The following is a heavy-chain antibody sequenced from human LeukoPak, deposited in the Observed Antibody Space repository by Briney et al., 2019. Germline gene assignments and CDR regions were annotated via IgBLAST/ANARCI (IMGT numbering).Heavy chain of an antibody. Sequence: GGSLRLSCAASGFAFSSYSMNWVRQAPGKGLEWVSSISSSSSYIYYADSVKGRFTISRDNAKNSLYLQMNSLRAEDTAVYYCASSYCSSTSCYTVFWFDPWGQGTLVTVSS. CDR1: GFAFSSYS. D-gene: IGHD2-2*02. J-gene: IGHJ5*02. CDR2: ISSSSSYI. V-gene: IGHV3-21*01. CDR3: ASSYCSSTSCYTVFWFDP.